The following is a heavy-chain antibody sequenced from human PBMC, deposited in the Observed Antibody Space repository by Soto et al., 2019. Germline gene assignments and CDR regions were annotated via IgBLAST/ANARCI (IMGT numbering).Heavy chain of an antibody. V-gene: IGHV3-66*01. Sequence: GGSLRLSCAASGFTVSSNYMSWVRQAPGKGLEWVSVIYSGGSTYYADSVKGRFTISRDNSKNTLYLQMNSLRAEDTAVYYCARGGVLRFLEWLQYDYWGQGTLVTVS. CDR1: GFTVSSNY. J-gene: IGHJ4*02. CDR3: ARGGVLRFLEWLQYDY. CDR2: IYSGGST. D-gene: IGHD3-3*01.